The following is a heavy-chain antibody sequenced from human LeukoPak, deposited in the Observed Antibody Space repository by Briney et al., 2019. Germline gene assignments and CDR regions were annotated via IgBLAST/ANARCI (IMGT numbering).Heavy chain of an antibody. D-gene: IGHD5-18*01. V-gene: IGHV4-31*03. Sequence: PSQTLSLTCTVSGGSISSGVYYWSWIRQHPGKGLEWIGYIYYSGSTYYNPSLKSRVTISVDTSKNQFSLKLSSVTAADTAVYYCARVGYSYGYSSNAFDIWGQGTMVTVSS. CDR2: IYYSGST. CDR3: ARVGYSYGYSSNAFDI. CDR1: GGSISSGVYY. J-gene: IGHJ3*02.